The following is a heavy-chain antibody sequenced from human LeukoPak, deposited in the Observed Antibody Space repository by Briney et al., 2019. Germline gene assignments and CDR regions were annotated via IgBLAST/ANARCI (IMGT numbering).Heavy chain of an antibody. V-gene: IGHV5-51*01. CDR2: IYPGDSHI. D-gene: IGHD5-24*01. CDR1: GYIFSTYW. Sequence: GESLKISCKGSGYIFSTYWIAWVRQMPGKGLEWMGIIYPGDSHIRYSLSFQGQVTTSADKSISTAYLRWSSLKASDTAMYYCASLGSRDMATIFFDYWGQGTLVTVSS. CDR3: ASLGSRDMATIFFDY. J-gene: IGHJ4*02.